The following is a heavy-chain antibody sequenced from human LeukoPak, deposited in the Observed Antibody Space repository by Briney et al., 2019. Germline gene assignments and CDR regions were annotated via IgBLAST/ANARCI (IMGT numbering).Heavy chain of an antibody. CDR1: GFTFSSYS. Sequence: KPGGSLRLSCAASGFTFSSYSMNWVRQAPGKGLEWVSSISSSSSYIYYADSVKGRFTISRDNAKNSLYLQMNSLRAEDTALYYCAKDMGEAAAGTSFDYWGQGTLVTVSS. CDR2: ISSSSSYI. D-gene: IGHD6-13*01. V-gene: IGHV3-21*04. J-gene: IGHJ4*02. CDR3: AKDMGEAAAGTSFDY.